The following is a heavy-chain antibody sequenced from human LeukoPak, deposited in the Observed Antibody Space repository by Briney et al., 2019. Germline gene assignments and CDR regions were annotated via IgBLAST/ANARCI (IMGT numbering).Heavy chain of an antibody. J-gene: IGHJ4*02. Sequence: GGSLRLSCAASGFTFSSYEMNWVRQAPGKGLEWVSYISSSGSTIYYADSVKGRFTISRDNAKNSLYLQMNSLRAEDTAAYYCARHSSGWYGGIDYWGQGTLVTVSS. CDR2: ISSSGSTI. CDR1: GFTFSSYE. V-gene: IGHV3-48*03. D-gene: IGHD6-19*01. CDR3: ARHSSGWYGGIDY.